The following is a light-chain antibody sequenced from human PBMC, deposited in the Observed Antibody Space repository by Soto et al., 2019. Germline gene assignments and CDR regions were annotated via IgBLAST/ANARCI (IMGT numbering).Light chain of an antibody. CDR3: QTWGTGPV. V-gene: IGLV4-69*01. CDR1: SGHSSYA. J-gene: IGLJ2*01. CDR2: LNSDGSH. Sequence: QAVVTQSPSASASLGASVKLTCTLSSGHSSYAIAWHQQQPEKGPRYLMKLNSDGSHSKGDGIPDRFSGSSSGAERYLTISSLHSEDEADYYCQTWGTGPVFGGGTKLTVL.